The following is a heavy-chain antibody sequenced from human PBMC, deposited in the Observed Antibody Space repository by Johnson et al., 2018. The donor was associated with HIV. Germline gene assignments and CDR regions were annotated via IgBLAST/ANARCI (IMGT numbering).Heavy chain of an antibody. CDR2: INWNGGST. D-gene: IGHD1-1*01. CDR1: GFTFSSYA. V-gene: IGHV3-20*04. Sequence: VQLVESGGGVVQPGRSLRLSCAASGFTFSSYAMHWVRQAPGKGLEWVSGINWNGGSTGYADSVKGRFTISRDNAKNSLYLQMNSLRGEDTALYYCARVQPVGGSYHDAFDIWGQGTMVTVSS. CDR3: ARVQPVGGSYHDAFDI. J-gene: IGHJ3*02.